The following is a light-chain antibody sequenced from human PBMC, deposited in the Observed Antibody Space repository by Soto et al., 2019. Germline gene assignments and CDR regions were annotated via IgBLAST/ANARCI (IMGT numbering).Light chain of an antibody. CDR2: GAS. CDR1: QSVSSN. Sequence: EIVMTQSPATLSVSPGERATLSCRASQSVSSNLAWYQQKPGQAPRLLIYGASTRATGIPARFSGSGSGTEFTLTISSLQSEDFAVYYCHQYNDWPPWTFGQGTKWKSN. V-gene: IGKV3-15*01. J-gene: IGKJ1*01. CDR3: HQYNDWPPWT.